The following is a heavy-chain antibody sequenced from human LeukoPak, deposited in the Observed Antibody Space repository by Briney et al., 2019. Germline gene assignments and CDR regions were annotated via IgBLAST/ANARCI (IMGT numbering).Heavy chain of an antibody. Sequence: SETLSLTCTVSGGSISGYYWSWLRQPPGKGLEWIGYIHYSGSTNYNPSLKSRVTISLDTSKKQFFLRLSSVTAADTAVYYCAMYDSLFDYCGQGTPVAVSS. CDR2: IHYSGST. CDR3: AMYDSLFDY. D-gene: IGHD1-1*01. J-gene: IGHJ4*02. CDR1: GGSISGYY. V-gene: IGHV4-59*08.